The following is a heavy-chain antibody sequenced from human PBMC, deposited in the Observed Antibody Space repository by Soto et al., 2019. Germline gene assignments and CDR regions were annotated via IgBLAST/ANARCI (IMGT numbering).Heavy chain of an antibody. CDR2: ISYDGSNK. D-gene: IGHD6-6*01. J-gene: IGHJ3*02. CDR3: ARDGKAWQFVRVDAFDI. Sequence: QVQLVESGGGVVQPGRSLRLSCAASGFTFSSYAMHWVRQAPGKGLEWVAVISYDGSNKYYADSVKGRFTISRDNSKNTLYLQMNSLRSEDTAVYYCARDGKAWQFVRVDAFDIWGQGTMVTVSS. V-gene: IGHV3-30-3*01. CDR1: GFTFSSYA.